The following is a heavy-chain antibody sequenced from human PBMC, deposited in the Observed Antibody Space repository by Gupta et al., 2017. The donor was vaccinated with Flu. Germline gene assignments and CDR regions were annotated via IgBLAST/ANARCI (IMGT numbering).Heavy chain of an antibody. J-gene: IGHJ6*03. Sequence: QVQLVQSGAEVKKSGSSVKVSCKASGGTFSNYGMSWVLQAPGQGLEWMGGINPIFGTPNYAQKFQGRVTIIADKSTSTAYMEVSSLRSEDTAVYYCASLAGGIINYYYYMDVWGKGTTVTVSS. CDR2: INPIFGTP. CDR3: ASLAGGIINYYYYMDV. V-gene: IGHV1-69*06. CDR1: GGTFSNYG. D-gene: IGHD3-10*01.